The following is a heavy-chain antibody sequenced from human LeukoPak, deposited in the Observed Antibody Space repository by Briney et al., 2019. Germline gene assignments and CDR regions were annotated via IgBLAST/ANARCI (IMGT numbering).Heavy chain of an antibody. V-gene: IGHV4-59*01. Sequence: GSLRLSCAASGFAFSGFGMSWVRQPPGKGLEWIGYIYYSGSTNYNPSLKSRVTISVDTSKNQFSLKLSSVTAADTAVYYCARAIYCGGTGGPCSDYWGQGTLVTVSS. CDR2: IYYSGST. J-gene: IGHJ4*02. D-gene: IGHD2-21*01. CDR3: ARAIYCGGTGGPCSDY. CDR1: GFAFSGFG.